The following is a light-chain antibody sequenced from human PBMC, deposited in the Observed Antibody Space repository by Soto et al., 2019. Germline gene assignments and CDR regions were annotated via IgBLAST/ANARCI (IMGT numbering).Light chain of an antibody. CDR1: QDISND. CDR2: AAS. CDR3: LQYNRYPWT. V-gene: IGKV1-16*02. Sequence: DIQMTQSPSSLSASVGDRVTITCRASQDISNDLAWFQQKPGKAPKCLIYAASSLQSGVPSKFSGIGSGTDFTLTISDLQPADFATYYCLQYNRYPWTFCQGTKMETK. J-gene: IGKJ1*01.